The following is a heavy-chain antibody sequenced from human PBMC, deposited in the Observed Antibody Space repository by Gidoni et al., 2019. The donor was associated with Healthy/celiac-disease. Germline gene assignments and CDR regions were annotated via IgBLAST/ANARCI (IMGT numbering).Heavy chain of an antibody. CDR3: AKLRGSNDY. CDR1: GFTFCSYA. J-gene: IGHJ4*02. V-gene: IGHV3-23*01. CDR2: IRCSGGST. D-gene: IGHD2-2*01. Sequence: EVQRLESVGGLVQPGASLRLSCAACGFTFCSYAMSWVRQPSGKVLEWVSAIRCSGGSTYYAESVKGRFTIARDNSKNTLYLQMNSLRAEDTAVYYCAKLRGSNDYWGQGTLVTVSS.